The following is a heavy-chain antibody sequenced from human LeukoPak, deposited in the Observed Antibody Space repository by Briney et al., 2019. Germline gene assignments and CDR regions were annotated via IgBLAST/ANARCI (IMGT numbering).Heavy chain of an antibody. CDR1: GFTFSSYA. CDR2: ISGSGGST. D-gene: IGHD2-21*02. V-gene: IGHV3-23*01. J-gene: IGHJ4*02. CDR3: AKDPPTYCGGDCAVIGFDY. Sequence: GGSLRLSCAASGFTFSSYAMSWVRQAPGKGLEWVSAISGSGGSTYYADSVKGRFTISRDNSKNTLYLQMNSLRAEDTAVYYCAKDPPTYCGGDCAVIGFDYWGQGTLVTVSS.